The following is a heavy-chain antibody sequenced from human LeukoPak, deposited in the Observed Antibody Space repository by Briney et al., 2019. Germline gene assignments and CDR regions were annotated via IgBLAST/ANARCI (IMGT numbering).Heavy chain of an antibody. J-gene: IGHJ4*02. Sequence: ASVKVSCKASGYTFTAYYMHWVRQAPGQGLEWMGWINPNSGGTNYAQKFQGRVTMTRDTSISTAYMELSRLRSDDTAVYYCARADVDTAMVADYWGQGTLVTVSS. CDR1: GYTFTAYY. V-gene: IGHV1-2*02. CDR3: ARADVDTAMVADY. D-gene: IGHD5-18*01. CDR2: INPNSGGT.